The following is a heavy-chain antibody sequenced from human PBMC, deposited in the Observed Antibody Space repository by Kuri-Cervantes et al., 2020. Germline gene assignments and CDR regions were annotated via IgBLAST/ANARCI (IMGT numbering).Heavy chain of an antibody. CDR1: GYTFTSYG. J-gene: IGHJ4*02. D-gene: IGHD2-8*01. V-gene: IGHV1-18*01. CDR2: ISAYNGNT. Sequence: ASVKVSCKASGYTFTSYGISWVRQAPGQGLEWMGWISAYNGNTNYAQKLQGRVTITADKSTSTAYMELSSLRSEDTAVYYCARERVSDLGYFDYWGQGTLVTVSS. CDR3: ARERVSDLGYFDY.